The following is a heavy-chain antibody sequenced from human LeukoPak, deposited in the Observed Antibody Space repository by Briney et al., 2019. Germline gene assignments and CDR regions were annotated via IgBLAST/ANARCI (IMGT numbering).Heavy chain of an antibody. CDR3: ARTVGYGDYHWFDP. J-gene: IGHJ5*02. CDR1: GFTFNSYS. D-gene: IGHD4-17*01. Sequence: GGSLRLSCAASGFTFNSYSMNWVRQAPGKGLEWVSYISSTSSTIYYTESVKGRFTISRDNAKNSLYLQMNSLRAEDTAVYYCARTVGYGDYHWFDPWGQGTLVTVSS. CDR2: ISSTSSTI. V-gene: IGHV3-48*01.